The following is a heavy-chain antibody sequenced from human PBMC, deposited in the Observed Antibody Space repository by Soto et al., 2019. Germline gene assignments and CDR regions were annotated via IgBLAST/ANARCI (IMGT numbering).Heavy chain of an antibody. CDR1: GGTFSSYS. J-gene: IGHJ6*02. CDR2: IIPIFGTA. V-gene: IGHV1-69*13. CDR3: AREFRSDITGTSAYYYYGMDV. Sequence: SVKVSCNASGGTFSSYSISWVRQAPGQGLEWMGGIIPIFGTANYAQKFQGRVTITADESTSTAYMELSSLRSEDTAVYYCAREFRSDITGTSAYYYYGMDVWGQGTTVTVSS. D-gene: IGHD1-7*01.